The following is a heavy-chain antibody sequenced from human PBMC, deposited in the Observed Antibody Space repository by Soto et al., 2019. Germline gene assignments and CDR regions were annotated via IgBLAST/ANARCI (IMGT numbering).Heavy chain of an antibody. CDR2: IKEDGSEK. CDR3: ARDFGGP. D-gene: IGHD1-26*01. CDR1: GFTFSSYW. V-gene: IGHV3-7*05. Sequence: EVQLVESGGGLVQPGGSLRLSCTASGFTFSSYWMNWVRQAPGKGLEWVGNIKEDGSEKFYVDSVKGRFTISRDNAKNSLYLDMNSLIVEVTAIYFCARDFGGPWGQGTLVTVSS. J-gene: IGHJ5*02.